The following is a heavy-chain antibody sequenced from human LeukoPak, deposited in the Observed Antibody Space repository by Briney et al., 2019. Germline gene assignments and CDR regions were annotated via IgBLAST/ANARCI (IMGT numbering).Heavy chain of an antibody. CDR3: ARVLRGGGSEKKYYFDY. CDR2: MNPNSGNT. D-gene: IGHD2/OR15-2a*01. CDR1: GYTFTSSD. J-gene: IGHJ4*02. Sequence: ASVKVSCKASGYTFTSSDINWVRQATGQGLEWMGSMNPNSGNTGYAQKFQGRVTMTRNTSISTAYMELSSLRSEDTAVYYCARVLRGGGSEKKYYFDYWGQGTLVTVSS. V-gene: IGHV1-8*01.